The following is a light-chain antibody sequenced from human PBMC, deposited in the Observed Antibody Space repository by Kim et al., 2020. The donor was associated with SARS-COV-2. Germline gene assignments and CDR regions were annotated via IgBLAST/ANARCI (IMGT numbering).Light chain of an antibody. CDR1: QSVRTY. V-gene: IGKV3-11*01. CDR2: DAS. CDR3: QQRGNWPT. Sequence: PGSSATLSCRPSQSVRTYFAWYPQKPGQAPRLLFYDASNRATGIPARFSGSGSGTDFTLTISSLEPEDFAVYYCQQRGNWPTFGQGTRLEIK. J-gene: IGKJ5*01.